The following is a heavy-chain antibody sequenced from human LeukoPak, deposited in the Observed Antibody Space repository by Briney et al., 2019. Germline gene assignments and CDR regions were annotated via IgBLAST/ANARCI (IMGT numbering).Heavy chain of an antibody. CDR2: IRYDGNDK. CDR1: GFTFSDYG. Sequence: PGGSLRLSCAASGFTFSDYGMHWVRQTPGKGLECVAFIRYDGNDKYFADSVKGRFTVSRDNSKNTLYLQMNSLRAEDTAIYYCANLRNAISFGGVDSWGQGTLVTVSS. J-gene: IGHJ4*02. CDR3: ANLRNAISFGGVDS. V-gene: IGHV3-30*02. D-gene: IGHD3-16*01.